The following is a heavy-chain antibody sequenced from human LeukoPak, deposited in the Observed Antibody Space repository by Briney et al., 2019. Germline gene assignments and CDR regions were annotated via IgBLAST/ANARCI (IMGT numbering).Heavy chain of an antibody. D-gene: IGHD4-11*01. CDR1: GYTFTSYG. CDR2: ISAYNGNT. V-gene: IGHV1-18*01. CDR3: ARDYSNYEGGFDP. Sequence: VSVKVSCKASGYTFTSYGITWVRQAPGEGLEWMGWISAYNGNTNYAQKLQGRVTMTTDTSSTTVYMELGSLRSDDTAVYYCARDYSNYEGGFDPWGQGTLVTVSS. J-gene: IGHJ5*02.